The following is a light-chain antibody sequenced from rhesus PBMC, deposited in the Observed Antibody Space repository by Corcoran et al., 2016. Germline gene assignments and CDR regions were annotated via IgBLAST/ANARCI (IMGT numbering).Light chain of an antibody. CDR2: KAS. CDR3: QQYSSRIT. V-gene: IGKV1-22*01. Sequence: DIQMTQSPSSLSASVGDTVTITCRASQSISSWLAWYQKTPGKAPKLLIYKASSCQTGVPSRFSGSGSVTEFTLTISSLQSEDLATYYCQQYSSRITFGGGTKVELK. J-gene: IGKJ4*01. CDR1: QSISSW.